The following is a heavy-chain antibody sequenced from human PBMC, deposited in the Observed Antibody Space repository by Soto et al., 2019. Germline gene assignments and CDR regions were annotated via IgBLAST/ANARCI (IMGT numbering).Heavy chain of an antibody. D-gene: IGHD3-10*01. J-gene: IGHJ6*02. V-gene: IGHV4-4*02. Sequence: SETLSLTCAVSGGSISSSNWWSWVRQPPGKGLEWIGEIYHSGSTNYNPSLKSRVTISVDKSKNQFSLKLSSVTAADTAVYYCARAGSGSYFNYYYYGMDVWGQGTTVTVSS. CDR1: GGSISSSNW. CDR2: IYHSGST. CDR3: ARAGSGSYFNYYYYGMDV.